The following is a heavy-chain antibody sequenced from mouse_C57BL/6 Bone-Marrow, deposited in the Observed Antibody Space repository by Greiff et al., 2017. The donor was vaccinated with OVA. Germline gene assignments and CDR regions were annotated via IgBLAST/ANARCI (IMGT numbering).Heavy chain of an antibody. CDR1: GYTFTSYG. D-gene: IGHD1-1*01. CDR3: AKASLLLRYYYAMDY. CDR2: IYPRSGNT. V-gene: IGHV1-81*01. J-gene: IGHJ4*01. Sequence: VQLVESGAELARPGASVKLSCKASGYTFTSYGISWVKQRTGQGLEWIGEIYPRSGNTYYNEKFKGKATLTADKSSSTAYRELRSLTSEDSAVYFWAKASLLLRYYYAMDYWGQGTSVTVSS.